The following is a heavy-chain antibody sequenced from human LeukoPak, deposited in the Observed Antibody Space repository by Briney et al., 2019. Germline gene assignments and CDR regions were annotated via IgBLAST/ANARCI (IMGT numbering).Heavy chain of an antibody. J-gene: IGHJ4*02. CDR3: ARGQRAAAGFDY. Sequence: GGSLRLSCAASGFTFSNYAMNWVRQAPGKGLEWVSVIYSGGRTYYADSVKGRFTISRDNSKNTLYLQMNSLRAEDTAVYYCARGQRAAAGFDYWGQGTLVTVSS. CDR1: GFTFSNYA. D-gene: IGHD6-13*01. V-gene: IGHV3-66*01. CDR2: IYSGGRT.